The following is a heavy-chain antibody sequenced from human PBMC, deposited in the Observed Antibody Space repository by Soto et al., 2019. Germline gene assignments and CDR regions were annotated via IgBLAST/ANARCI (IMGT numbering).Heavy chain of an antibody. V-gene: IGHV4-39*01. CDR3: ARGRRGSLGGPLWEKTNWFDP. D-gene: IGHD3-3*01. CDR1: GGSVSSSSYY. CDR2: VYYSGST. J-gene: IGHJ5*02. Sequence: PSETLSLTCTVSGGSVSSSSYYWGWVRQPPGKGLEWIGSVYYSGSTYYNPSLESRVTISVDKSKNQFSLKLMSLSAADTAVYYCARGRRGSLGGPLWEKTNWFDPWGQGTLVTVSS.